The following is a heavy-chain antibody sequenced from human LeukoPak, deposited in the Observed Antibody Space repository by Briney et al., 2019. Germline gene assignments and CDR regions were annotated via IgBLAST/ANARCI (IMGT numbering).Heavy chain of an antibody. V-gene: IGHV4-39*01. D-gene: IGHD6-13*01. CDR1: GGSISSSSYY. CDR2: IYYSGST. J-gene: IGHJ4*02. Sequence: SETLSLTCTVSGGSISSSSYYWGWIRQPPGKGLEWIGSIYYSGSTYYNPSLKSRVTISVDTSKNQFSLKLSSVTAADTAVYYCARGLNAAGPGNSWGQGSLVTVSS. CDR3: ARGLNAAGPGNS.